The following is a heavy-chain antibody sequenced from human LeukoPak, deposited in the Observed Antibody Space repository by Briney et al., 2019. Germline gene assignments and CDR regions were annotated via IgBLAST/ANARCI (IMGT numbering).Heavy chain of an antibody. D-gene: IGHD2-8*01. CDR3: TRTGLDCWKGVCYND. CDR1: GYTFTSYG. CDR2: ISPYNGNT. J-gene: IGHJ4*02. V-gene: IGHV1-18*01. Sequence: ASVKVSCKASGYTFTSYGISWVRQAPGQGLEWLAWISPYNGNTYSAQTFQGRVTVTADTSTSTAFMELRSLKSDDTAVYYCTRTGLDCWKGVCYNDWGQGTLVTVSS.